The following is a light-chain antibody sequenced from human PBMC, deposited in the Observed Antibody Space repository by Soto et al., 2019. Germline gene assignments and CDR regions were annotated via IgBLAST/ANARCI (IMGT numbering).Light chain of an antibody. J-gene: IGKJ1*01. Sequence: EIVMTQSPATLSVSPGERATLSCRASQSVSSNLAWYQQKPGQAPRLLMYGASTRATGIPDSFSGSGSGTEFTLTISSLQSEDFAVYYYQQHNNWPPWTFGQGTKVEIK. CDR2: GAS. V-gene: IGKV3-15*01. CDR3: QQHNNWPPWT. CDR1: QSVSSN.